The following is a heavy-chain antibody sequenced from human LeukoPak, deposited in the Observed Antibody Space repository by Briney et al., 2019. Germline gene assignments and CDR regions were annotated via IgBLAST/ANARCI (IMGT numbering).Heavy chain of an antibody. D-gene: IGHD6-13*01. V-gene: IGHV4-39*01. CDR3: ARQITAAGTYGMDV. CDR2: IYYSGST. J-gene: IGHJ6*02. CDR1: GGSISSSSYY. Sequence: SETLSLTCTVSGGSISSSSYYWGWIRQPPGKGLEWIGRIYYSGSTYYNPSLKSRVTISVDTSKNQFSLKLSSVTAADTAVYYCARQITAAGTYGMDVWGQGTTVTVSS.